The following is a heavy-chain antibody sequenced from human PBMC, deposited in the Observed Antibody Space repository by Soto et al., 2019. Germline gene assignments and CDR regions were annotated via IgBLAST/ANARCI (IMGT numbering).Heavy chain of an antibody. Sequence: GASVKVSCKASGYTFTSYAMHWVRQAPGQRLEWMGWINAGNGNTKYSQKFQGRVTITRDTSASTAYMELSSLRSEDTAVYYCARDLLPIAAAGHFDYWGRGTLVTVSS. V-gene: IGHV1-3*01. CDR3: ARDLLPIAAAGHFDY. CDR2: INAGNGNT. D-gene: IGHD6-13*01. CDR1: GYTFTSYA. J-gene: IGHJ4*02.